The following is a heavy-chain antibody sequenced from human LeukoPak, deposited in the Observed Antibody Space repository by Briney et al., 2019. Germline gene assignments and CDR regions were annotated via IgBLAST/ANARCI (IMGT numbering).Heavy chain of an antibody. CDR2: ISSNGGSI. V-gene: IGHV3-64*01. CDR1: GFTFKNSA. J-gene: IGHJ6*02. Sequence: GGSLRLSCAASGFTFKNSAMHWVRQAPGKGLEYVSGISSNGGSIYYANAVKGRFTISRDNSKNTVYLQMGGLRVGDMAVYYCARWYNSLDVWGQGTTVTVSS. CDR3: ARWYNSLDV. D-gene: IGHD1-1*01.